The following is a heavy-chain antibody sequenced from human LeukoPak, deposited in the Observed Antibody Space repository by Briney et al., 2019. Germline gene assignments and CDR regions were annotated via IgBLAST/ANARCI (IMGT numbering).Heavy chain of an antibody. J-gene: IGHJ5*02. CDR2: IYTSGST. CDR3: ARFESGYYHDWFDP. Sequence: KPSETLSLTCTVSGGSITSGSYYWSWIRQPAGKGLEWIGRIYTSGSTNYNPSLKSRVTMSVDTSKNQFSLKLSSVTAADTAVYYCARFESGYYHDWFDPWGQGTLVTVSS. CDR1: GGSITSGSYY. V-gene: IGHV4-61*02. D-gene: IGHD3-22*01.